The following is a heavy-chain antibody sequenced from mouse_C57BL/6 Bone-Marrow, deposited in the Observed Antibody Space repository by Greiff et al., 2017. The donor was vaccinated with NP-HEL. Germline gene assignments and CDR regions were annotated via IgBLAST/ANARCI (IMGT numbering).Heavy chain of an antibody. CDR1: GYTFTSYW. Sequence: QVQLQQPGAELVKPGASVKLSCKASGYTFTSYWMHWVKQRPGQGLEWIGMIHPNSGSTNYNEKFKSKATLTVDKSSSTAYMQLSSLTSEDSAVYYGRRCYYGSSFYAMDYWGQGTSVTVSS. CDR3: RRCYYGSSFYAMDY. J-gene: IGHJ4*01. CDR2: IHPNSGST. V-gene: IGHV1-64*01. D-gene: IGHD1-1*01.